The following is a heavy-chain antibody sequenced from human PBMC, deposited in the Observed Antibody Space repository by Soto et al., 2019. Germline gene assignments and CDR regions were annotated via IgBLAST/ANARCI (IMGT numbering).Heavy chain of an antibody. J-gene: IGHJ3*02. Sequence: DVQVVESGGALIQPGGSLRLSCAASGFTVNGKKYMTWVRQAPGKGLEWVSALYITEGTYYADSVKGRFIVSIDNSRTTVYLQMNSLRPEDTAVYYCAASGRDVLGYDYKDTEGLDIWGQGTMVTVSS. D-gene: IGHD4-4*01. CDR3: AASGRDVLGYDYKDTEGLDI. CDR2: LYITEGT. CDR1: GFTVNGKKY. V-gene: IGHV3-53*01.